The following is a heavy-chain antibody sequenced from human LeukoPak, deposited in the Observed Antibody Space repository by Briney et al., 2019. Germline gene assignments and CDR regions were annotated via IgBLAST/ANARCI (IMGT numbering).Heavy chain of an antibody. CDR3: ASGRQMGY. V-gene: IGHV3-7*01. D-gene: IGHD5-24*01. Sequence: GGSLSLSCAASGFTFSNYWMSWFRQAPGKGLEGLANIKEDGSEKYYVDSLKGRFTISRDNARNSLYLQMNSLSAEDTAVYYCASGRQMGYWGQGTLVTVSS. CDR2: IKEDGSEK. J-gene: IGHJ4*02. CDR1: GFTFSNYW.